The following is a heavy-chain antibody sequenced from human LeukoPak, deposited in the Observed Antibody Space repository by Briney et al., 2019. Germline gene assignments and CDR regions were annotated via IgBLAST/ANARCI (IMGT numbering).Heavy chain of an antibody. CDR2: IYPRDGST. Sequence: GASVTVPCKASGYTFTSYGITWVRQAPGQGLEWMGMIYPRDGSTSYAQKFQGRVTVTRDTSTSTVHMELSGLRSEDTAVYYCARDQEGFDYWGQGTLVTVSS. CDR1: GYTFTSYG. V-gene: IGHV1-46*01. J-gene: IGHJ4*02. CDR3: ARDQEGFDY.